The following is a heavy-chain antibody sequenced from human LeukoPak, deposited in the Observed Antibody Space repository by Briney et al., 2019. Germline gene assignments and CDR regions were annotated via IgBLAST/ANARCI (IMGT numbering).Heavy chain of an antibody. CDR1: GGSISSSTYY. CDR2: IYYSGST. D-gene: IGHD5-24*01. CDR3: ATSDGYNYFDY. V-gene: IGHV4-39*07. Sequence: KSSETPSLTCTVSGGSISSSTYYWGWIRQPPGRGLEWIGNIYYSGSTYYNPSLKSRVTISVDTSKNQFSLKLSSVTAADTAVYYCATSDGYNYFDYWGQGTLVTVSS. J-gene: IGHJ4*02.